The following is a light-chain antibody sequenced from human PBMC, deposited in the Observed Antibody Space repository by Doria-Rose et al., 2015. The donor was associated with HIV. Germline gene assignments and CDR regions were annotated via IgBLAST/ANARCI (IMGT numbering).Light chain of an antibody. V-gene: IGKV1-33*01. Sequence: SPSTLSASVGDRVTITCRASQSISSWLAWYQQKPGKAPKLLIYDASILEAGVPSRFSGNGSGTDFIFTINSLQPEDIATYYCQQCENLPPTSGQGTNLEMK. CDR3: QQCENLPPT. CDR1: QSISSW. CDR2: DAS. J-gene: IGKJ2*01.